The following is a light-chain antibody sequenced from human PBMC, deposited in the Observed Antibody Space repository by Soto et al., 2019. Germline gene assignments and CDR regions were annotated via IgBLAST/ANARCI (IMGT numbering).Light chain of an antibody. J-gene: IGKJ1*01. CDR2: ATS. V-gene: IGKV3-20*01. Sequence: EIVLTQSPGTLSLSPGDRATLSCRASQPVGSAYLAWYRQTLGQAPRPLIYATSSRATGISDRFSGSGSGTEFTLTISRLEPEDFAIYYCHQHGDSPWTFGQGTKVDI. CDR1: QPVGSAY. CDR3: HQHGDSPWT.